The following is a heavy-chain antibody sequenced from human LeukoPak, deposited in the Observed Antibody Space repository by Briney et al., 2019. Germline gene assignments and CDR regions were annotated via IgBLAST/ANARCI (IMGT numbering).Heavy chain of an antibody. CDR1: GFTFSSYS. J-gene: IGHJ6*03. CDR2: ISSSSSYI. CDR3: ARGSVLRYFDWPNYYMDV. V-gene: IGHV3-21*01. D-gene: IGHD3-9*01. Sequence: PGGSLRLSCAASGFTFSSYSMNWVRQAPGKGLEWVSSISSSSSYIYYADSVKGRFTISRDNAENSLYLQMNSLRAEDTAVYYCARGSVLRYFDWPNYYMDVWGKGTTVTVSS.